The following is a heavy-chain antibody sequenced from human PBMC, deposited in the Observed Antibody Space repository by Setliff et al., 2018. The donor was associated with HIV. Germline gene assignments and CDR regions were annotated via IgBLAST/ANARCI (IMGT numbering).Heavy chain of an antibody. CDR3: ARGAELLWFGELHNIPYFDY. V-gene: IGHV4-34*01. Sequence: PSETLSLTCTVSGGSISSYYWSWIRQPPGKGLEWIGEINHSGSTNYNPSLKSRVTISVDTSKNQFSLKLSSVTAADTAVYYCARGAELLWFGELHNIPYFDYWGQGTLVTVSS. CDR1: GGSISSYY. J-gene: IGHJ4*02. CDR2: INHSGST. D-gene: IGHD3-10*01.